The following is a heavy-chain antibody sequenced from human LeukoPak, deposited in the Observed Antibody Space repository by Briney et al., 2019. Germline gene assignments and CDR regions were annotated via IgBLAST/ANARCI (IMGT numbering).Heavy chain of an antibody. V-gene: IGHV1-8*01. CDR2: MNPDSGNT. CDR1: GHTFTSYD. Sequence: ASVKVSCNASGHTFTSYDINWVRQATGEGLEWMGWMNPDSGNTGYAQKFQGRVTMTRNPSISTAYMELSSLTSEDTAVYYCARRIAAAGVGIVYWGQGTLVTVSS. J-gene: IGHJ4*02. CDR3: ARRIAAAGVGIVY. D-gene: IGHD6-13*01.